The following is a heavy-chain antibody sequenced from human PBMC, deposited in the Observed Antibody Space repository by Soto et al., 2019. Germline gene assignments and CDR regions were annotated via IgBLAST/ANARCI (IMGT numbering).Heavy chain of an antibody. V-gene: IGHV1-46*01. CDR3: AREKWLVRRNDPFDI. Sequence: QVQLVQSGAEVKKPGASVKVSCKASGYTFINYYMHWVRQAPGQGLEWMGIINPNGGSTTTAQKFQGRVTLTRDTSTNTVNMKLSRLRSEDTAVYYCAREKWLVRRNDPFDIWGQGTMVTVSS. D-gene: IGHD6-19*01. J-gene: IGHJ3*02. CDR2: INPNGGST. CDR1: GYTFINYY.